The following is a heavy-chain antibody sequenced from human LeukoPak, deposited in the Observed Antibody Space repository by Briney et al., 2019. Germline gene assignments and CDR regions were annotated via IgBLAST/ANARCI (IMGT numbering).Heavy chain of an antibody. J-gene: IGHJ4*02. V-gene: IGHV3-7*01. CDR1: GFTFSGHW. CDR3: TRDRSRAEDD. D-gene: IGHD1-14*01. Sequence: GGPLRLSCAPSGFTFSGHWIGWVRQAPGKGLEWVANINQGGSDKYYVDSVKGRFTISRDNANNLLYLQMNSLRGEDKAVYYCTRDRSRAEDDWGQGTLVTVSS. CDR2: INQGGSDK.